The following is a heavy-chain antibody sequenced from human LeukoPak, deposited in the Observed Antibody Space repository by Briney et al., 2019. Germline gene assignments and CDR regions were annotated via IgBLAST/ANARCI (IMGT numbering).Heavy chain of an antibody. V-gene: IGHV1-2*02. CDR2: INPNSGGT. Sequence: ASVKVSCKASGYTFTGYYMHWVRQAPGQGLEWMGCINPNSGGTNYAQKFQGRVTMTRDTSISTAYMELSRLRSDDTAVYYCARDLGYCSGGSCPDYYMDVWGKGTTVTVSS. D-gene: IGHD2-15*01. CDR1: GYTFTGYY. CDR3: ARDLGYCSGGSCPDYYMDV. J-gene: IGHJ6*03.